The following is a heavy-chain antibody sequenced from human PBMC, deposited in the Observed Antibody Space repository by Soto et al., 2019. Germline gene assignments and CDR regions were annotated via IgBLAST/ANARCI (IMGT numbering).Heavy chain of an antibody. V-gene: IGHV3-48*02. CDR1: GFTFTNYG. CDR3: AREVYTVDY. J-gene: IGHJ4*02. D-gene: IGHD2-8*01. CDR2: ISQSGSPI. Sequence: EVQLVESGGGLMQPGGSLRLSCAASGFTFTNYGMNWVRQAPGKGLEWVSYISQSGSPIYYSDSVKGRFTISRDNAKNSLYLQMISLRDEDTAVYYCAREVYTVDYWGQGTLVTVSS.